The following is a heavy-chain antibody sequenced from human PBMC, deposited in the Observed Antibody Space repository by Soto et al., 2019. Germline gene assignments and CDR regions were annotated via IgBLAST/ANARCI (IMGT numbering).Heavy chain of an antibody. Sequence: QLQLQESGPGLVKPSETLSLTCTVSGGSISSSSYYWGWIRQPPGKGLEWIGSIHYSGSTYYNPSLKSRVTISVDTSKNQFSLKLSSVTAADTAVYYCARHGYSSSWDPFDYWGQGTLVTVSS. V-gene: IGHV4-39*01. CDR3: ARHGYSSSWDPFDY. D-gene: IGHD6-13*01. J-gene: IGHJ4*02. CDR2: IHYSGST. CDR1: GGSISSSSYY.